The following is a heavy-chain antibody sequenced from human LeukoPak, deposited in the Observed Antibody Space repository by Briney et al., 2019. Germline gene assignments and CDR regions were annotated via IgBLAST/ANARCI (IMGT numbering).Heavy chain of an antibody. CDR3: ATPSYDYGDYPSNY. J-gene: IGHJ4*02. D-gene: IGHD4-17*01. Sequence: GGSLRLSCAASAFTFSTYGMHWVRQAPGKGLEWVAFIRYDGSNKYYADSVKGRFTISRDNSKNTLYLQMNSLRAEDTAVYYCATPSYDYGDYPSNYWGQGTLVTVSS. CDR1: AFTFSTYG. V-gene: IGHV3-30*02. CDR2: IRYDGSNK.